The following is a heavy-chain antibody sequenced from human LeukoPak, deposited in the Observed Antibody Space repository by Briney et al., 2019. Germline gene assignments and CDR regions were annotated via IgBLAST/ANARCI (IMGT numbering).Heavy chain of an antibody. CDR3: ARDDRSDCSGGSCPSV. J-gene: IGHJ4*02. V-gene: IGHV4-30-2*01. D-gene: IGHD2-15*01. CDR1: GGSISSGGYY. Sequence: SQTLSLTCTVSGGSISSGGYYWSWIRQPPGKGLEWIGYIYHSGSTYYNPSLKSRVTISVDRSKNQFSLKLSSVTAADTAVYYCARDDRSDCSGGSCPSVWGQGTLVTVSS. CDR2: IYHSGST.